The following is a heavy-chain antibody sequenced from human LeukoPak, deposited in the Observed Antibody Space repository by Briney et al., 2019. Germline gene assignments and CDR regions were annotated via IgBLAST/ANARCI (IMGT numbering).Heavy chain of an antibody. CDR1: GGSISSYY. Sequence: SETLSLTCTVSGGSISSYYWSWIRQPPGKGLEWIGYIYYSGSTNYNPSLKSRVTISVDTSKNQFSLKLSSVTAADTAVYYRARSSLSGITMVRGVNPYYFDYWGQGTLVTVSS. CDR2: IYYSGST. CDR3: ARSSLSGITMVRGVNPYYFDY. J-gene: IGHJ4*02. D-gene: IGHD3-10*01. V-gene: IGHV4-59*01.